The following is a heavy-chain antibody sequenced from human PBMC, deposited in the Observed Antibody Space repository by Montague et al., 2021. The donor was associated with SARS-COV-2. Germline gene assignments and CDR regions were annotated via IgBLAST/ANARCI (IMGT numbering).Heavy chain of an antibody. J-gene: IGHJ4*02. CDR1: GASVSSGNFY. CDR3: ARSRANVPSRPGFDY. D-gene: IGHD6-6*01. Sequence: SETLSLTCTVSGASVSSGNFYWSWLRQPPGKGLEWISYMYYTGHTNYNPSLESRVTMPVDPSQNQFSLTLTSVTAADTAVYYCARSRANVPSRPGFDYWGQGALVTVSS. CDR2: MYYTGHT. V-gene: IGHV4-61*01.